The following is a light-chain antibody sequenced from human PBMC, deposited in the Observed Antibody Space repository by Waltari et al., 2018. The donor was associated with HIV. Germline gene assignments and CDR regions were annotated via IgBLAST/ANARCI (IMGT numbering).Light chain of an antibody. Sequence: QSVLTQPPSASGTPGQRITISCLGTQSNIGSDYPYWYQQLPGAAPKLLIYRSDQRPSGIPERFSGSNSGNTATLTISRVEAGDEADYYCQVWHISTDHWVFGAGTKLTVV. CDR3: QVWHISTDHWV. CDR2: RSD. CDR1: QSNIGSDY. V-gene: IGLV1-47*01. J-gene: IGLJ3*02.